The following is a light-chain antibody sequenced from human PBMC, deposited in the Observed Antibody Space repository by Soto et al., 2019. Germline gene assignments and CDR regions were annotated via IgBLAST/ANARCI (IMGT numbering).Light chain of an antibody. CDR3: LSFDSSLSVV. J-gene: IGLJ2*01. CDR1: SSNIGAGYD. V-gene: IGLV1-40*01. CDR2: DNT. Sequence: QSVLTQPPSVSGAPGQRVTISCTGSSSNIGAGYDVHWYQQLPGRAPKLLIYDNTNWPSGVPDRFSGSKSGTSAYLAITGLQAEDEADYYCLSFDSSLSVVFGGGTQLTVL.